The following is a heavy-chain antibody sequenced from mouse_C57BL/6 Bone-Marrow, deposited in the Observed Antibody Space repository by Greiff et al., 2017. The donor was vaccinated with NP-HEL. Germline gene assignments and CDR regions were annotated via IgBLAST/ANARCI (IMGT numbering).Heavy chain of an antibody. CDR2: IYPGGGYT. J-gene: IGHJ4*01. D-gene: IGHD2-1*01. Sequence: QVQLQQSGAALVRPGTSVKMSCKASGYTFTNYWIGWAKQRPGHGLEWIGDIYPGGGYTNYNEKFKGKATLTADKSSSTAYMQFSSLTSEDSAIYYCARGLPGGAMDYWGQGTSVTVSS. CDR1: GYTFTNYW. V-gene: IGHV1-63*01. CDR3: ARGLPGGAMDY.